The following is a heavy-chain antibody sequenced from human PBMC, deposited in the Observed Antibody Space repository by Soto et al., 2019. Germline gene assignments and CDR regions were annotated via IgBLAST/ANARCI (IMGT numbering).Heavy chain of an antibody. CDR1: GGSISSSSYY. CDR3: ARHVGYSSSWYDEY. V-gene: IGHV4-39*01. D-gene: IGHD6-13*01. Sequence: SETLSLTCTVSGGSISSSSYYWGWIRQPPGKGLEWIGSIYYSGSTYYNPSLKSRVTISVDTSKNQFSLKLSSVTAADTAVYYCARHVGYSSSWYDEYWGQGTLVTVSS. J-gene: IGHJ4*02. CDR2: IYYSGST.